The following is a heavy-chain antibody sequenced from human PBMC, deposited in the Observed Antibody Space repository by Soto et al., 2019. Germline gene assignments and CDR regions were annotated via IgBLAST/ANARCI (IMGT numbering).Heavy chain of an antibody. CDR1: GYSFTSYW. D-gene: IGHD2-15*01. J-gene: IGHJ6*02. CDR3: ASRTDCSGGSCYSGGYYYGMDV. Sequence: GESLKISCKGSGYSFTSYWIGWVRQMPGKGLEWMGIIYPGDSDTRYSPSFQGQVTISADKSISTAYLQWSSLKASDTAMYYCASRTDCSGGSCYSGGYYYGMDVWGQGTTVTVSS. CDR2: IYPGDSDT. V-gene: IGHV5-51*01.